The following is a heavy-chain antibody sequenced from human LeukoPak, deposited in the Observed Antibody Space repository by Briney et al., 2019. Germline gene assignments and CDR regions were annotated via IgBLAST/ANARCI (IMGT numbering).Heavy chain of an antibody. V-gene: IGHV1-69*13. D-gene: IGHD5-18*01. Sequence: ASVKVSCKASGATFTSYAISWVRHAPGQGLELMGGIIPIFGTANYAQKFQGRVTITADESTSTAYMELSSLRSEDTAVYYCARWIRGVGYYYYGMDVWGKGTTVTVSS. CDR3: ARWIRGVGYYYYGMDV. CDR2: IIPIFGTA. CDR1: GATFTSYA. J-gene: IGHJ6*04.